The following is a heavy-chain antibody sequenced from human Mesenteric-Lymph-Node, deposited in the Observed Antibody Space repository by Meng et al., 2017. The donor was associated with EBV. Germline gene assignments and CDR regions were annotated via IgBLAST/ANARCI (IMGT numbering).Heavy chain of an antibody. V-gene: IGHV3-23*01. J-gene: IGHJ5*02. CDR3: ANESFP. CDR1: GFTFSNYA. CDR2: TSGGGDIT. Sequence: EVHLLESGGCLVQPGGSLRLSCVASGFTFSNYAMSWVRQAPGKGLEWVSTTSGGGDITYYADSVKGRFTISRDNSKNTLFLQMNSLKAEDTAVYYCANESFPWGQGTLVTVSS.